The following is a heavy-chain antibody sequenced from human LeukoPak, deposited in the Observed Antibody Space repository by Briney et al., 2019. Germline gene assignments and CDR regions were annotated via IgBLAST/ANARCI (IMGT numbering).Heavy chain of an antibody. CDR2: FDPEDGET. Sequence: PGGSLRLSCSASGFTFSSYWMSWVRQAPGKGLEWVGGFDPEDGETIYAQKFQGRVTMTEDTSTDTAYMELSSLRSEDTAVYYCAIRYPTDKKYYFDYWGQGTLVTVSS. D-gene: IGHD1-14*01. J-gene: IGHJ4*02. CDR3: AIRYPTDKKYYFDY. V-gene: IGHV1-24*01. CDR1: GFTFSSYW.